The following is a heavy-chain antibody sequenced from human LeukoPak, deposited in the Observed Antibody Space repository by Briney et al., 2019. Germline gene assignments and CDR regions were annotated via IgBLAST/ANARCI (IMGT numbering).Heavy chain of an antibody. D-gene: IGHD3-10*01. CDR3: ARLITMVRGQRDY. CDR1: GISFASYS. J-gene: IGHJ4*02. V-gene: IGHV3-30*03. Sequence: GGSLRLSCTASGISFASYSMHWVRQAPGKGLEWVAVIIYDGSNQHYADSVKGRFTISRDNAKNSLYLQMNSLRAEDTAVYYCARLITMVRGQRDYWGQGTLVTVSS. CDR2: IIYDGSNQ.